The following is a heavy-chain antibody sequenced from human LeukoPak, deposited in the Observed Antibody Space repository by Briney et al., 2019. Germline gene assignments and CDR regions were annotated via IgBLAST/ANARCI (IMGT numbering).Heavy chain of an antibody. Sequence: GGSLRLSCAASGFTFSSYAMSWVRQAPGKGLEWVSAISGSGGSTYYADSVKGRFTISRDNSKNTLYLQMNSLRAEDTAVYYCAKALAPWEQMSAFDYWGQGTLVTVSS. CDR2: ISGSGGST. J-gene: IGHJ4*02. V-gene: IGHV3-23*01. CDR3: AKALAPWEQMSAFDY. CDR1: GFTFSSYA. D-gene: IGHD1-26*01.